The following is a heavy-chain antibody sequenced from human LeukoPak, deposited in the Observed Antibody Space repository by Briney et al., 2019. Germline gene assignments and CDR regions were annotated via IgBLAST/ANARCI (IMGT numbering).Heavy chain of an antibody. Sequence: PGGSLRLSCAASGFTFGSDAMHWVRQAPGKGLEYVSAITNDGGTTFYANSVKGRFTISRDNSKNTLFLQMGSLRPEDMAVYYCARVDDFTYDFWGQGTLVTVSS. V-gene: IGHV3-64*01. CDR2: ITNDGGTT. D-gene: IGHD2-2*03. CDR3: ARVDDFTYDF. J-gene: IGHJ4*02. CDR1: GFTFGSDA.